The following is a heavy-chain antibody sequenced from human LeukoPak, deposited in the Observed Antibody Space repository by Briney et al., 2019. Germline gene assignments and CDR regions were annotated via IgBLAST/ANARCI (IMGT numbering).Heavy chain of an antibody. CDR3: ARGVEPLAANTLAY. CDR2: LYSDVNT. CDR1: GFTVITND. J-gene: IGHJ4*02. V-gene: IGHV3-53*01. Sequence: GGSLRLSCAASGFTVITNDMTWVRQAPGKGLEWVSVLYSDVNTKYADSVQGRFTISRDNSKNTLYLEMNSLSPDDTAVYYCARGVEPLAANTLAYWGQGTLVTVSS. D-gene: IGHD1-14*01.